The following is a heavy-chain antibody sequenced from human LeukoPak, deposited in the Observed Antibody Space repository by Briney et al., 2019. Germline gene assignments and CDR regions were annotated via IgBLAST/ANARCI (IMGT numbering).Heavy chain of an antibody. CDR2: IYSGGST. CDR1: GFTVSSNY. CDR3: AEEFTGIAAAAYMDV. Sequence: GGSLRLSCAASGFTVSSNYMSWVRQAPGKGLEWVSVIYSGGSTYYADSVKGRFTISRDNSKNTLYLQMNSLRAEDTAVYYCAEEFTGIAAAAYMDVWGKGTTVTVSS. D-gene: IGHD6-13*01. V-gene: IGHV3-53*01. J-gene: IGHJ6*03.